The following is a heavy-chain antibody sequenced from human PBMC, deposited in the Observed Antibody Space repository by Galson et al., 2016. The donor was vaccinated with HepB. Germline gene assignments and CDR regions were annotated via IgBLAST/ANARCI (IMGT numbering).Heavy chain of an antibody. D-gene: IGHD6-19*01. CDR2: ISASGAMT. Sequence: SLRLSCAISGFKFSSFAMHWVRQAPGKGLEWVSAISASGAMTFYADFVKGRFTVSRDNSQNILYLQMNGLSDDDTAVYFCARDFRIAVAGPLDYWGLGTLVTVSS. CDR3: ARDFRIAVAGPLDY. J-gene: IGHJ4*02. V-gene: IGHV3-23*01. CDR1: GFKFSSFA.